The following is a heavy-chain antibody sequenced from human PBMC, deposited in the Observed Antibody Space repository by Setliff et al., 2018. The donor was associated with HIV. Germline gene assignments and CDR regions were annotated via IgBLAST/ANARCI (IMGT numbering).Heavy chain of an antibody. CDR2: IYHTGTT. V-gene: IGHV4-4*02. J-gene: IGHJ3*01. Sequence: LRETLSLTCAVSGGSISSGNWWSWVRQPPGKGLEWIGGIYHTGTTNHNPSLKSRVTVSIDKSKNQFALNVGSATAADTAVYYCAVRDWNDGGGAFDVWGQGKLVTVSS. CDR3: AVRDWNDGGGAFDV. CDR1: GGSISSGNW. D-gene: IGHD1-1*01.